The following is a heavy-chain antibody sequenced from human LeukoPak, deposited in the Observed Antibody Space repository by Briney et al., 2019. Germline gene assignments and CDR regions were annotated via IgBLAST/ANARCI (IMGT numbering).Heavy chain of an antibody. CDR3: ASGKRWSAAVAGH. CDR2: INSDGSST. CDR1: GFTFSRYW. V-gene: IGHV3-74*01. Sequence: GGSLRLSCAASGFTFSRYWMHWVRQAPGKGLVWVSRINSDGSSTSYADSVKGRFTISRDNAKNTLYLQMNSLRAEDTAVYYCASGKRWSAAVAGHWGQGTLVTVSS. J-gene: IGHJ4*02. D-gene: IGHD6-19*01.